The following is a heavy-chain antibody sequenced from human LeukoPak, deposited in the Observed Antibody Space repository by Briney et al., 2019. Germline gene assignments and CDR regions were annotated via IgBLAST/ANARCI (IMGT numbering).Heavy chain of an antibody. CDR3: ARDVGDCSSTSCSRYYYYGMDV. D-gene: IGHD2-2*01. CDR2: IYYSGST. J-gene: IGHJ6*02. Sequence: SETLSLTCTVSGGSVSSGSYYWSWIRQPPGKGLGWIGYIYYSGSTNYNPSLKSRVTTSVDTSKNQFSLKLSSVTSADTAVYYCARDVGDCSSTSCSRYYYYGMDVWGQGTTVTVSS. V-gene: IGHV4-61*01. CDR1: GGSVSSGSYY.